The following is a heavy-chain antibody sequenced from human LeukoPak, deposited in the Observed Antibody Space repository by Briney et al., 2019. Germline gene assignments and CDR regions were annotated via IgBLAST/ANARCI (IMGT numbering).Heavy chain of an antibody. D-gene: IGHD3-3*01. CDR2: IFCSGST. V-gene: IGHV4-39*07. CDR3: ARMSIFGIIILHFDY. Sequence: PSETLSLTCTVSGGSISSNHYYWGWIRQSPGKGLDWIGSIFCSGSTYYNPSLKGRVTISADTPKNQFSLNLTSVTAADTAVYYCARMSIFGIIILHFDYWGQGTLVTVSS. CDR1: GGSISSNHYY. J-gene: IGHJ4*02.